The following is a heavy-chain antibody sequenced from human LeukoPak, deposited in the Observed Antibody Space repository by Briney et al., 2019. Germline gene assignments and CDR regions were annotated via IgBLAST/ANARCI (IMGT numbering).Heavy chain of an antibody. V-gene: IGHV3-23*01. CDR1: GFSFRTYA. CDR3: AREYDSSWPS. CDR2: ISDDSAKI. D-gene: IGHD3-22*01. Sequence: GGSLRLSCAASGFSFRTYAMSWVRQAPGKGLDWVSAISDDSAKIYYAASVKGRFTISRDNSKNTLFLQMNSLRAEDTAVYYCAREYDSSWPSWGQGTLVIVSS. J-gene: IGHJ5*02.